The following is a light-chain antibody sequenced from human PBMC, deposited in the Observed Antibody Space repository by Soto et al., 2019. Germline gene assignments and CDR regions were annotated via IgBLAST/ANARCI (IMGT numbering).Light chain of an antibody. Sequence: QSALTQPASVSGSPGRPITIPCTGTSSDIGDYNYVSWYQHHPGKAPKLMIYDVSNRPSGVSNRFSGSKSGNTASLTISGLQAEDEADYYCSSSTSSNTVIFGGGTKVTVL. V-gene: IGLV2-14*03. CDR3: SSSTSSNTVI. J-gene: IGLJ2*01. CDR1: SSDIGDYNY. CDR2: DVS.